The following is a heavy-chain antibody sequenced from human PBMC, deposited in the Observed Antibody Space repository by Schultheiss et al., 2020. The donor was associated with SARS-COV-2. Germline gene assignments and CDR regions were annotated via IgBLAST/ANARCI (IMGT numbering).Heavy chain of an antibody. J-gene: IGHJ5*02. Sequence: GGSLRLSCAASGFTFSSYGMHWVRQAPGKGLEWVANIKQDGSEKYYVDSVKGRFTISRDNAKNSLYLQMNSLRAEDTAVYYCARDSQYCSSTSCQGFDPWGQGTLVTVSS. V-gene: IGHV3-7*01. D-gene: IGHD2-2*01. CDR3: ARDSQYCSSTSCQGFDP. CDR2: IKQDGSEK. CDR1: GFTFSSYG.